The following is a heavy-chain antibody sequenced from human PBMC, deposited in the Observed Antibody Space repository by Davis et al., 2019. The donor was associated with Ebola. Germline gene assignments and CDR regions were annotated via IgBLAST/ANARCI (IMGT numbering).Heavy chain of an antibody. D-gene: IGHD1-7*01. Sequence: PGGSLRLSCTASGFIFNRYEMNWVRQTPEKGLEWVAYVSSSGSHTFYADSVRGRFTVSRDNAKNSLDLQMNSLRDEDTAIYYCARIYWNYDNGFDPWGQGTLVTVSS. CDR2: VSSSGSHT. J-gene: IGHJ5*02. V-gene: IGHV3-48*03. CDR3: ARIYWNYDNGFDP. CDR1: GFIFNRYE.